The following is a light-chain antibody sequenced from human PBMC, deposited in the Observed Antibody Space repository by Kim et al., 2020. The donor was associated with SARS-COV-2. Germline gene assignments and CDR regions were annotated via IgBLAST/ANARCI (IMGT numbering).Light chain of an antibody. J-gene: IGLJ2*01. Sequence: SYELTQPPSVSVSPGQTASITCSGDKLGDKYACWYQQKPGQSPVLVIYQDSKRPSGIPERFSGPNSGNTATLTISGTQAMGEADYYCQAWDSSTVVFGGG. CDR2: QDS. CDR1: KLGDKY. CDR3: QAWDSSTVV. V-gene: IGLV3-1*01.